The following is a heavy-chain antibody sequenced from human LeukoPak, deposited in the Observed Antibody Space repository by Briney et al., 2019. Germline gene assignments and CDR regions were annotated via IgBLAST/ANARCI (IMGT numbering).Heavy chain of an antibody. CDR3: TTGNWGPY. D-gene: IGHD7-27*01. CDR2: IKSKIDGGTT. CDR1: GFTFSSYG. Sequence: GGSLRLSCAASGFTFSSYGMHWVRQAPGKGLEWVGRIKSKIDGGTTDFGAPVKGRFGISRDDSENTMYPHMNSLRTEDTAVYYCTTGNWGPYWGQGTLVTVSS. J-gene: IGHJ4*02. V-gene: IGHV3-15*07.